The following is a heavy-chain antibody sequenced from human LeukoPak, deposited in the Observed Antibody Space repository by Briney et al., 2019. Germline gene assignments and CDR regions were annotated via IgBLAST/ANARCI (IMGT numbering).Heavy chain of an antibody. CDR3: ARDCSSTSCYGTFDY. J-gene: IGHJ4*02. Sequence: SETLSLTCTVSGGSISSYYCSWIRQPPGKGLEWIGYIYYSGSTNYNPSLKSRVTISVDTSKNQFSLKLSSVTAADTAVYYCARDCSSTSCYGTFDYWGQGTLVTVSS. CDR1: GGSISSYY. D-gene: IGHD2-2*01. V-gene: IGHV4-59*01. CDR2: IYYSGST.